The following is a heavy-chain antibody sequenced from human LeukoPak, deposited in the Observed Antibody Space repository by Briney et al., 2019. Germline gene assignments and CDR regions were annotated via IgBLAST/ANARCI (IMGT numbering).Heavy chain of an antibody. D-gene: IGHD1-26*01. CDR2: ISAYNGNT. J-gene: IGHJ3*02. CDR1: GYTFTSYG. V-gene: IGHV1-18*01. CDR3: ASSRWELNAFDI. Sequence: ASVKVSCKASGYTFTSYGISWVRQAPGQGLEWMGWISAYNGNTNYAQKLQGRVTMTTDTSTSTAYMELRSLRSDDTAVYYCASSRWELNAFDIWGQGTMVTVSS.